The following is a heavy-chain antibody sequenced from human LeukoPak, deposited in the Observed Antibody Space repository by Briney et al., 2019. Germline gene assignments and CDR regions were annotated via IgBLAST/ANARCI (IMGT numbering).Heavy chain of an antibody. CDR2: IKEDGSEK. V-gene: IGHV3-7*01. CDR3: ASSGWYSTPNWFDP. J-gene: IGHJ5*02. D-gene: IGHD6-19*01. CDR1: GFTFSRSW. Sequence: GGSLRLSCAASGFTFSRSWMHWVRQAPGKGLEWVASIKEDGSEKYYVDSVKGRFTISRDNAKNSLYLQMNSLRAEDTAMYYCASSGWYSTPNWFDPWGQGTLVIVSS.